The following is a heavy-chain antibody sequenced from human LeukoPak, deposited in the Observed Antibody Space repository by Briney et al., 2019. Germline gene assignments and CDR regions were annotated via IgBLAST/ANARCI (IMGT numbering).Heavy chain of an antibody. V-gene: IGHV3-23*01. J-gene: IGHJ5*02. D-gene: IGHD3-22*01. Sequence: GGALRLSCAASGFTFSSYAMSWGRQAPGKGLEWVSGISTTGDTTSHADSVKGRVTISRDNPRNTLYMEMNSLRVEDTAVYYCAIMHRYYDGSGHWVPWGQGTLVTVSS. CDR1: GFTFSSYA. CDR2: ISTTGDTT. CDR3: AIMHRYYDGSGHWVP.